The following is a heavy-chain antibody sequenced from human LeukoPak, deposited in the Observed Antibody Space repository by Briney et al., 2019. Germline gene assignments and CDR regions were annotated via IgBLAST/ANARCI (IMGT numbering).Heavy chain of an antibody. Sequence: PSETLSLTCTVSGGSIGTYYWSWIRQPPRKGLEWIGYIYHSGDTKYNPSLKSRVTISVDTSKNQFSLRLRSVTAADTAVYYCARCLGFLIGSSWYPDAFDIWGQGTMVTVSS. CDR2: IYHSGDT. J-gene: IGHJ3*02. V-gene: IGHV4-59*01. CDR1: GGSIGTYY. CDR3: ARCLGFLIGSSWYPDAFDI. D-gene: IGHD6-13*01.